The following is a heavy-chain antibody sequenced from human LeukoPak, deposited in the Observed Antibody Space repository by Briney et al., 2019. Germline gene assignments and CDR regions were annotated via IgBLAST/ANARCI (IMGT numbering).Heavy chain of an antibody. J-gene: IGHJ4*02. CDR2: ISGSGGGT. Sequence: RAGGSLRLSCAASGFTFNSYAMSWVRQAPEKGLEWVATISGSGGGTYYADSVKCRFTISRDDSKNTLYLQMNSLRAEDTAVYYCAKDLGRYRNNYFDYWGQGTLVTVSS. CDR3: AKDLGRYRNNYFDY. CDR1: GFTFNSYA. D-gene: IGHD1-26*01. V-gene: IGHV3-23*01.